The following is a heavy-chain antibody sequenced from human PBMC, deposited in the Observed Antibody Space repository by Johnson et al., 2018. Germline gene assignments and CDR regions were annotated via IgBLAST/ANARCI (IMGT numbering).Heavy chain of an antibody. CDR1: GFTFRRYG. D-gene: IGHD6-19*01. CDR2: IWYYGSNK. CDR3: ARIGYSSGWYDYYYMDV. Sequence: QVQLVESGGGVVQPGRSLRLSCAASGFTFRRYGMHWVRQAPGKGLEWVAVIWYYGSNKYYADSVKGRFTISRDNSKNTLYLQMNSLRAEDTAVYYCARIGYSSGWYDYYYMDVWGKGTTVTVSS. V-gene: IGHV3-33*08. J-gene: IGHJ6*03.